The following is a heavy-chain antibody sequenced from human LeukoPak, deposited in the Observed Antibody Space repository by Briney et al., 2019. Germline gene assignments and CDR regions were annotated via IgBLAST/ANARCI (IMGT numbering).Heavy chain of an antibody. V-gene: IGHV3-33*01. J-gene: IGHJ4*02. CDR1: GISFSSYG. CDR2: VWYDGTNK. Sequence: QPGRSLRLSCATSGISFSSYGMHWVRQAPGKGLEWVAVVWYDGTNKNYVDSVKGRFTISRDNSENTLYLQMNSLRAEDTAVYYCARGGNDYNSSHPYFAYWGQGTLVTVSS. CDR3: ARGGNDYNSSHPYFAY. D-gene: IGHD3-22*01.